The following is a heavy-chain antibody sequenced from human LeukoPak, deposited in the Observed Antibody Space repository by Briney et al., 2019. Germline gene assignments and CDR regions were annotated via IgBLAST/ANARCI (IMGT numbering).Heavy chain of an antibody. CDR3: ARDHYHKIHSVMVTAPDY. D-gene: IGHD2-21*02. CDR1: GYIFTSYY. Sequence: ASVKVSCKASGYIFTSYYMYWVRQAPGQGLEWMGIINPSGGSIRYAQKFQGRVTMTRDTSTSTVYMELSSLRSEDTAVYYCARDHYHKIHSVMVTAPDYWGQGTLVIVSS. J-gene: IGHJ4*02. CDR2: INPSGGSI. V-gene: IGHV1-46*01.